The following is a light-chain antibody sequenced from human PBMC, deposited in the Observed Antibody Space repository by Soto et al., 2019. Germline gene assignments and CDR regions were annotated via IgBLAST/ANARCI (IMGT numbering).Light chain of an antibody. CDR2: KAS. Sequence: DIQMTQSPSTLSASVGDRVTITCRASQSVSIWLAWYQQKPGKAPKLLIYKASSLESGVPSRFSGSGSGTEFTLTISSLQPEDFATYYCQQYDTSSPWTFGQGTKVVIK. V-gene: IGKV1-5*03. J-gene: IGKJ1*01. CDR1: QSVSIW. CDR3: QQYDTSSPWT.